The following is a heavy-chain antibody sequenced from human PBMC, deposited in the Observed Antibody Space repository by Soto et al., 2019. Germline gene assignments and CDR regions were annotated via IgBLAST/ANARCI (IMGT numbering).Heavy chain of an antibody. CDR1: GGSFSGYY. J-gene: IGHJ4*02. Sequence: PSETLSLTCAVYGGSFSGYYWSWIRQPPGKGLEWIGEIHHSGSTNYNPSLKSRVTISVDTSKNQFSLKLSSVTAADTAVYHCARGENWNYGTFDYWGQGTLVTVSS. D-gene: IGHD1-7*01. V-gene: IGHV4-34*01. CDR3: ARGENWNYGTFDY. CDR2: IHHSGST.